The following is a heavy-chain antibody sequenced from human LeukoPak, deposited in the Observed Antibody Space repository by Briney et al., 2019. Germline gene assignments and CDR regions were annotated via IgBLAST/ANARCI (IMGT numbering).Heavy chain of an antibody. CDR2: ISGSGSGGST. Sequence: GGSLRLSCAASGFTFSSSAMSWVRQAPGKGLEWVSSISGSGSGGSTYYADSVKGRFTISRDNAKNSLYLQMNSLRAEDTAVYCCAREVAAAVDYWGQGTLVTVSS. D-gene: IGHD6-13*01. CDR3: AREVAAAVDY. V-gene: IGHV3-23*01. CDR1: GFTFSSSA. J-gene: IGHJ4*02.